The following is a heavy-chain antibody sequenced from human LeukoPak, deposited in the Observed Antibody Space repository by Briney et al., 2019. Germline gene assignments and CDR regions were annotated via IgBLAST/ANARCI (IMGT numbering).Heavy chain of an antibody. Sequence: GGSLRLSCAASGFTFSAYAMSWVRQAPGKGLEWVSVIVGDGGGIHYADSVSGRFTISRDNSRNTLYLQMNSLRVEDTAVYYCAKDRIPDGKYSIDFWGQGTLVTVSS. J-gene: IGHJ4*02. V-gene: IGHV3-23*01. D-gene: IGHD5-24*01. CDR2: IVGDGGGI. CDR1: GFTFSAYA. CDR3: AKDRIPDGKYSIDF.